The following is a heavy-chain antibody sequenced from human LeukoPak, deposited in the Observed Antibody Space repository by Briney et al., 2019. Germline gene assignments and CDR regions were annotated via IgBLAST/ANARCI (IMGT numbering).Heavy chain of an antibody. J-gene: IGHJ4*02. Sequence: PSETLSLTCTVSGGSISSGVYYWSWIRQHPGKGLEWIGYIYYSGSTYYNPSLKSRVTISVDTSKNQFSLKLSSVTAADTAVYYCARALPSVTGGDYFDYWGQGTLVTVTS. CDR1: GGSISSGVYY. D-gene: IGHD4-17*01. CDR2: IYYSGST. CDR3: ARALPSVTGGDYFDY. V-gene: IGHV4-31*03.